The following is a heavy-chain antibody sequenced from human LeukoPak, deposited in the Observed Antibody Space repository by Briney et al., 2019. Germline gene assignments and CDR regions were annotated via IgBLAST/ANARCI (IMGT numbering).Heavy chain of an antibody. D-gene: IGHD5-24*01. CDR3: ARDHVDGRFDP. J-gene: IGHJ5*02. V-gene: IGHV4-59*01. CDR2: VYYSGST. CDR1: GGSISSYY. Sequence: SETLSLTCTVSGGSISSYYWSWIRQPPGKGLEWIGYVYYSGSTNYNPSLKSRVTMSVDTSKNQFSLKLSSVTSADTAVYYCARDHVDGRFDPWGQGTLVTVSS.